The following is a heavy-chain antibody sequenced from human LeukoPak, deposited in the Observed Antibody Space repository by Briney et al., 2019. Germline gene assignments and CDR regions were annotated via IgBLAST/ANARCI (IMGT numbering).Heavy chain of an antibody. CDR1: GFTFSSYA. V-gene: IGHV3-30-3*01. Sequence: GGSLRLSCAASGFTFSSYAMHWVRQAPGKGLEWVAVISYDGSNKYYADSVEGRFTISRDDSKNTLYLQMSSLRAEDTAVYFCAKVRGGYTYGGYFDSWGQGTLVTVSS. J-gene: IGHJ4*02. D-gene: IGHD5-18*01. CDR3: AKVRGGYTYGGYFDS. CDR2: ISYDGSNK.